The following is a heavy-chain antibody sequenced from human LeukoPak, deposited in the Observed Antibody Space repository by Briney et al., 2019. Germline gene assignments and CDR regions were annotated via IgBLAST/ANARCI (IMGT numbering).Heavy chain of an antibody. Sequence: GGSLRLPCAASGFTFSDYDMSWIRQAPGKGREWVSYISSSGSTIYYADSVKGRFTISRDNAKNSLYLQMNSLRAEDTAVYYCAREGYDSVGPHRDPSSVTGTRFDYWGQGTLVTVSS. CDR2: ISSSGSTI. J-gene: IGHJ4*02. V-gene: IGHV3-11*04. D-gene: IGHD6-19*01. CDR1: GFTFSDYD. CDR3: AREGYDSVGPHRDPSSVTGTRFDY.